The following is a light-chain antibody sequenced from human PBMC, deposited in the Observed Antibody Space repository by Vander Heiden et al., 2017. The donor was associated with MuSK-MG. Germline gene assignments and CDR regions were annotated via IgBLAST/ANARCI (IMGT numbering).Light chain of an antibody. Sequence: DIQMTQSPSSLSASVGDRVTITCRASQSISSYLNWYQQKPGKAPKLLIYGASSLQSGVPSRFRGSGSGTDFTLTISRLQPEDFATYFCQQSYSSPLFTFGPGTKVDIK. J-gene: IGKJ3*01. CDR1: QSISSY. CDR3: QQSYSSPLFT. CDR2: GAS. V-gene: IGKV1-39*01.